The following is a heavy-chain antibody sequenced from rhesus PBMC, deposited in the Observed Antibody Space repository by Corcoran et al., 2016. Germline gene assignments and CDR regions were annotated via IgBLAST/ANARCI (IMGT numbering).Heavy chain of an antibody. V-gene: IGHV4-160*01. D-gene: IGHD1-44*01. CDR3: ARSPKYRGGLYY. CDR1: GDSISSNN. Sequence: QVQLQESGPGLVKPSETLSLTCVVSGDSISSNNWSWIRQPPGKGLVWIGRFYGVCGSTDYNPSLKSRVTISRDTSKNQFSLKLTSVTAADTAVYYCARSPKYRGGLYYWGQGVLVTVSS. J-gene: IGHJ4*01. CDR2: FYGVCGST.